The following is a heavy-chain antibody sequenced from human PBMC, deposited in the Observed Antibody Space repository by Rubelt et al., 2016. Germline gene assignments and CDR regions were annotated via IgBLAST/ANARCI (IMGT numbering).Heavy chain of an antibody. CDR2: ISSSSSYI. D-gene: IGHD6-19*01. V-gene: IGHV3-21*01. Sequence: EVQLVESGGGLVKPGGSLRLSCAASGFTFSSYSMNWVRQAPGKGLEWVSSISSSSSYIYYADSVKGRFTISRGNAKNSLYLQMNSLGAEDTAVYYCASLGIAVAGTFGDFDYWGQGTLVTVSS. J-gene: IGHJ4*02. CDR1: GFTFSSYS. CDR3: ASLGIAVAGTFGDFDY.